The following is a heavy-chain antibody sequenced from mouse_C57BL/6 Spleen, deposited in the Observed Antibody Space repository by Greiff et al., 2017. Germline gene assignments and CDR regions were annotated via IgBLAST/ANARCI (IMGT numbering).Heavy chain of an antibody. CDR2: IAPEYGAT. V-gene: IGHV14-2*01. Sequence: VQLQQSGAELVKPGASVKLSCTASGYTFTDYYMHWVKQRTEQGLEWIGMIAPEYGATRYDPKFQGKATLTADPSSNTAYLQLSSLTSEDTAVYCGAQICEGYCAAYWGQGTLVTVSA. CDR1: GYTFTDYY. D-gene: IGHD2-3*01. J-gene: IGHJ3*01. CDR3: AQICEGYCAAY.